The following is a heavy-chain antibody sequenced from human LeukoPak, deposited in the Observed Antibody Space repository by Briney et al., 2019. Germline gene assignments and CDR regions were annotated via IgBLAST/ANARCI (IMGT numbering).Heavy chain of an antibody. Sequence: RAGGSLRLSCAASGFTFSDFWMGWVRQAPGKGLEWVASINQDGSENYYVDSVKGRFTISRDNAKNSLYLQMNSLRAEDTAVYYCTKGRSNHYWGQGTLVTVST. J-gene: IGHJ4*02. V-gene: IGHV3-7*01. CDR1: GFTFSDFW. CDR2: INQDGSEN. CDR3: TKGRSNHY. D-gene: IGHD3-10*01.